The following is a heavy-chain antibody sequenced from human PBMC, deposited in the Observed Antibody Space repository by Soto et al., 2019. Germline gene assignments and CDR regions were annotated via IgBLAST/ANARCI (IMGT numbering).Heavy chain of an antibody. V-gene: IGHV3-23*01. Sequence: EVQVLESGGALVQPGGSLRPSCAASELTIRNNAMSWVRQVPGKALGWVSGISASSARTYYADFVKGRFTTSKDTSSNTLHLERNSLRVVDTAVYLCEGSWTWGPGKVVTVSS. D-gene: IGHD5-12*01. CDR2: ISASSART. CDR1: ELTIRNNA. J-gene: IGHJ3*01. CDR3: EGSWT.